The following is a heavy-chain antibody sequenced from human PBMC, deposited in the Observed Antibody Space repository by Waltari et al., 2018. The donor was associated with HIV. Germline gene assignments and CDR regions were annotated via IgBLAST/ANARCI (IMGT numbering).Heavy chain of an antibody. CDR1: GSTFSNNG. V-gene: IGHV3-23*01. CDR3: AQGTGFSTNPFDY. Sequence: DVKILESGGGLVQPGGSLTLSCAVSGSTFSNNGMYWVRQAHKKVLKWVSGISGRGVTTYYADPGKVRFTISRNNSKNTVNLQMDNLRANDTAVYYCAQGTGFSTNPFDYWGQGTLVTVSS. D-gene: IGHD2-8*02. J-gene: IGHJ4*02. CDR2: ISGRGVTT.